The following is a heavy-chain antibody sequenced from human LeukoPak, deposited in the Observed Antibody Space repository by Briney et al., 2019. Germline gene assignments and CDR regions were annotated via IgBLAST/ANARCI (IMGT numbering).Heavy chain of an antibody. CDR2: IHYSGST. CDR3: ARGGYSGTYAFDY. J-gene: IGHJ4*02. CDR1: GASISSYY. V-gene: IGHV4-59*01. Sequence: SETLSLTCTVPGASISSYYWSWIRQPPGKGLEWIGYIHYSGSTNYNPSLKSRVTISIDTSKNQFSLKLSSVTAADTAVYYCARGGYSGTYAFDYWGQGTLVTVSS. D-gene: IGHD1-26*01.